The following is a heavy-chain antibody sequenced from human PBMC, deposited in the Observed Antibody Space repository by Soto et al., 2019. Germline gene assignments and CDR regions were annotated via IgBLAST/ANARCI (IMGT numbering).Heavy chain of an antibody. Sequence: ASLKVSCKASGYTFTSYGISWVRQAPGQGLEWMGWIGAYNGNTNYAQKLQGRVTMTTDTSTSTAYMELRSLRSDDTAVYYCARSRYYYDSSGYYWSPYYFDYWGQGTLVTVS. V-gene: IGHV1-18*01. CDR3: ARSRYYYDSSGYYWSPYYFDY. J-gene: IGHJ4*02. CDR1: GYTFTSYG. CDR2: IGAYNGNT. D-gene: IGHD3-22*01.